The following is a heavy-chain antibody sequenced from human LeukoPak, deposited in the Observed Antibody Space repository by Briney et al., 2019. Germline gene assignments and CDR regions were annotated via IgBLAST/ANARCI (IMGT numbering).Heavy chain of an antibody. CDR3: AKAARVRVVAATGCYFDY. J-gene: IGHJ4*02. Sequence: PGGSLRLSCAASGFTFSSYAMSWVRQAPGKGLEWVSAISGSGGSTYYADSVKGRFTISRDNSKNTLYLQMNSLRAEDTAVYYCAKAARVRVVAATGCYFDYWGQGTLVTVSS. D-gene: IGHD2-15*01. CDR1: GFTFSSYA. CDR2: ISGSGGST. V-gene: IGHV3-23*01.